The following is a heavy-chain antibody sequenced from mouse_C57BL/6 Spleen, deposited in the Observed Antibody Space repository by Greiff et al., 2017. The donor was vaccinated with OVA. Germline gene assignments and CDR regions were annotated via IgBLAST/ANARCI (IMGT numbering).Heavy chain of an antibody. CDR1: GYSFTDYE. D-gene: IGHD3-2*02. Sequence: QVKLKQSGAELVRPGASVTLSCKASGYSFTDYEMHWVQQTPVHGLEWLGAIDPETGGPAYTQKLKGTAILTADKTTSASYMELRSLTSEDSSVYYCTRLETAQALDYWGQGTTLTVSS. V-gene: IGHV1-15*01. CDR3: TRLETAQALDY. CDR2: IDPETGGP. J-gene: IGHJ2*01.